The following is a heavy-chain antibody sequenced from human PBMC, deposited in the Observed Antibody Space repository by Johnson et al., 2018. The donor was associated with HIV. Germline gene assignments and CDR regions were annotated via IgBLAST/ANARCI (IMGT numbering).Heavy chain of an antibody. V-gene: IGHV3-30*04. J-gene: IGHJ3*02. CDR3: ARGPIADDAFDI. Sequence: QVQLVESGGGVVQPGRSLRLSCAASRFTFSSYAMHWVRQAPGKGLEWVAVIWYDGSNKYYTDSVKGRFTISRDNSKNTLYLHMNSLRAEDTAVYFCARGPIADDAFDIWGQGTMVTVSS. CDR2: IWYDGSNK. D-gene: IGHD3-16*02. CDR1: RFTFSSYA.